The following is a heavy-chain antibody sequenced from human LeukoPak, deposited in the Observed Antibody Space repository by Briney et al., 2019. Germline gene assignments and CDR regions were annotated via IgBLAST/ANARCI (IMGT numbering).Heavy chain of an antibody. V-gene: IGHV4-59*01. J-gene: IGHJ6*03. CDR1: GVSISSSY. D-gene: IGHD3-3*01. CDR2: ISHSGST. CDR3: ARATNDAWSGYYTGGFYYMDV. Sequence: PSETLSLTCTVSGVSISSSYWSWIRQPPGKGLEWVGYISHSGSTNYNPSLKSRVTIFLASSKNEISLELKSLTAADTAVYYCARATNDAWSGYYTGGFYYMDVWGKGTTVTVSS.